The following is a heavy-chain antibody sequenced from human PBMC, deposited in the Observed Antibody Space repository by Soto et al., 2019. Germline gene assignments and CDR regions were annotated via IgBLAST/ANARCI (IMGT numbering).Heavy chain of an antibody. Sequence: SETLSLTCTVSGGSISSYYWSWIRQPPGKGLEWIGYIYYSGSTNYNPSLKSRVTISVDTSKNQFSLKLSSVTDADTAVYYCARTSGRLGRLDYWAQGTLGTVTS. D-gene: IGHD6-19*01. CDR3: ARTSGRLGRLDY. V-gene: IGHV4-59*01. CDR2: IYYSGST. J-gene: IGHJ4*02. CDR1: GGSISSYY.